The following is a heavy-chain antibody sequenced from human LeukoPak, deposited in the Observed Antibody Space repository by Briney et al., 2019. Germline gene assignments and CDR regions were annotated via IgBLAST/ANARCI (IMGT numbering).Heavy chain of an antibody. D-gene: IGHD2-21*01. CDR3: ARGFANPQYFFDY. J-gene: IGHJ4*02. CDR1: GGSISSYY. V-gene: IGHV4-34*01. CDR2: INHSGST. Sequence: PSETLSLTCTVSGGSISSYYWSWIRQPPGKGLEWIGEINHSGSTNYNPSLKSRVTISVDTSKNRFSLKLSSVTAADTAVYYCARGFANPQYFFDYWGQGTLVTVSS.